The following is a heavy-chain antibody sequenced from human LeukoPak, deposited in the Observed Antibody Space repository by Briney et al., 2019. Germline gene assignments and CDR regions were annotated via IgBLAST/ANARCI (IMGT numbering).Heavy chain of an antibody. CDR1: GGSISSGGYY. Sequence: SETLSLTCTVSGGSISSGGYYWSWIRQPPGKGLEWIGYIYHSGSTYYNPSLKSRVTISVDTSKNQFSLKLSSVTAADTAVYYCAGGSYPSYFGYWGQGTLVTVSS. D-gene: IGHD1-26*01. CDR2: IYHSGST. V-gene: IGHV4-30-2*01. CDR3: AGGSYPSYFGY. J-gene: IGHJ4*02.